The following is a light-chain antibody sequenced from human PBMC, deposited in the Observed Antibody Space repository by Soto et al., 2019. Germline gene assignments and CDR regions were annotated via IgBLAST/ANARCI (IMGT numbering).Light chain of an antibody. CDR3: QQYGSSPST. Sequence: EIVLTQSPGTLSLSPGERATLSCRVSQSVSSSYLAWYQQKPGQAPRLRIYGASSRATGIPDRFSGSGSGTDFTLTISRLEPEDCAVYYCQQYGSSPSTFGQGTKVEIK. CDR1: QSVSSSY. J-gene: IGKJ1*01. V-gene: IGKV3-20*01. CDR2: GAS.